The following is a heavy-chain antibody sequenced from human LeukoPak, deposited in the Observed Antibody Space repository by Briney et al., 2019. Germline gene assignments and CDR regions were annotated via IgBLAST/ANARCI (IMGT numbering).Heavy chain of an antibody. D-gene: IGHD6-13*01. Sequence: ASVKVSCKASGCTLTELSMHWVRQAPGKGLEWMGGFDPEDGETIYAQKFQGRVTMTEDTSTDTAYMELSSLRSEDTAVYYCATVVPYSGSWYRRRYFQHWGQGTLVTVSS. CDR2: FDPEDGET. V-gene: IGHV1-24*01. CDR3: ATVVPYSGSWYRRRYFQH. CDR1: GCTLTELS. J-gene: IGHJ1*01.